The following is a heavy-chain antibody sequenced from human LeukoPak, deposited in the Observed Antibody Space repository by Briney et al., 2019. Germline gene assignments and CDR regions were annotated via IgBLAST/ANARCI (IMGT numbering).Heavy chain of an antibody. D-gene: IGHD4-17*01. J-gene: IGHJ5*02. CDR2: IIPIFGTA. CDR3: ASLYGDYSFDP. Sequence: ASVKVSCKASGGTFSSYAISWVRQAPGQGLEWTGRIIPIFGTANYAQKFQGRVTITTDESTSTAYMELSSLRSEDTAVYYCASLYGDYSFDPWGQGTLVTVSS. V-gene: IGHV1-69*05. CDR1: GGTFSSYA.